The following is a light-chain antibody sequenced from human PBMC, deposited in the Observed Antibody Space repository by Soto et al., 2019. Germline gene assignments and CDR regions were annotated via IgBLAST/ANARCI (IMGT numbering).Light chain of an antibody. Sequence: VLTQSPARLSLSPGERATLSCRAGQSVSDYLAWYQQKPGQPPRLLFFDASNRATGVPDRFSAGGSGTDFTLTISRLEPEDFAVYYCQQYGSSPITFGQGTRLEIK. J-gene: IGKJ5*01. V-gene: IGKV3-20*01. CDR3: QQYGSSPIT. CDR2: DAS. CDR1: QSVSDY.